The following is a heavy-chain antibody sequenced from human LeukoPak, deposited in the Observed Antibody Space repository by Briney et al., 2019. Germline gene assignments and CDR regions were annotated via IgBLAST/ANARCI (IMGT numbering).Heavy chain of an antibody. CDR2: IYSSGST. V-gene: IGHV4-61*02. CDR3: ARDESSGWHFGYYFEY. Sequence: PSQTLSLTCCVSGDSINDGKYYWSWIRQPAGKGLEWIGRIYSSGSTNYNPSLKSRVTISVDKSKNQLSLKVSSVTAADTAVYYCARDESSGWHFGYYFEYWGQGTLVTVSS. J-gene: IGHJ4*02. D-gene: IGHD6-25*01. CDR1: GDSINDGKYY.